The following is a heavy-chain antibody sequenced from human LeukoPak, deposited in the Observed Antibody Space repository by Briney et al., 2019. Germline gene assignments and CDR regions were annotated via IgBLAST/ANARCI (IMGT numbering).Heavy chain of an antibody. D-gene: IGHD1-14*01. V-gene: IGHV3-11*04. J-gene: IGHJ6*03. CDR3: ARAPPTTGYYYYYMDV. Sequence: GGSLRLSCAASGFTFSDYYMSWIRQAPGKGLEWVSYISSSGSTIYYADSVKGRFTISRDNAKNSLYLQMNSLRAEDTAVYYCARAPPTTGYYYYYMDVWGKGTTVTVSS. CDR1: GFTFSDYY. CDR2: ISSSGSTI.